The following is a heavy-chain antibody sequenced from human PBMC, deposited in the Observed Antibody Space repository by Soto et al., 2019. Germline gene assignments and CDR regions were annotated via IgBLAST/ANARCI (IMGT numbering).Heavy chain of an antibody. CDR3: ARRLAAAGRGYNWFDP. D-gene: IGHD6-13*01. V-gene: IGHV4-34*01. CDR1: GGSFSGYY. Sequence: SETLSLTCAVYGGSFSGYYWSWIRQPPGKGLEWIGEINHSGSTNYNPSLKSRVTISVDTSKNQFSLKLSSVTAADTAVYYCARRLAAAGRGYNWFDPWGQGTLVTVSS. J-gene: IGHJ5*02. CDR2: INHSGST.